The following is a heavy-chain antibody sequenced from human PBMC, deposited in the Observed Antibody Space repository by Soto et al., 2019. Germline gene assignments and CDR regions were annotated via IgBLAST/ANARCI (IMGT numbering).Heavy chain of an antibody. CDR1: GLSLSTTGVG. Sequence: QITLKESGPTLVKPTQPLTLTCTFSGLSLSTTGVGVGWIRQSPGKALEWLALIYWDDDKRYSPSLKNRLTITKDTSKYHVSLTMTKIDPVDTATYFCAHSLAAYNCADYEPINSFDYWGQGTLVTVSS. D-gene: IGHD4-17*01. V-gene: IGHV2-5*02. J-gene: IGHJ4*02. CDR2: IYWDDDK. CDR3: AHSLAAYNCADYEPINSFDY.